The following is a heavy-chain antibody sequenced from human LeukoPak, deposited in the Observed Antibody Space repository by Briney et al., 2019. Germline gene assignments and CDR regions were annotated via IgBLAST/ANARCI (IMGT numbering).Heavy chain of an antibody. V-gene: IGHV4-30-2*01. Sequence: SETLSLTCAVSGGSISSGGYSWSWLRQPPGKGLEWIGYIYHSGSTYYNPSLKSRVTISVDRSKNQFSLKLSSVTAADTAVYYCARGAAPDYWGQGTLVTVSS. D-gene: IGHD3-16*01. CDR1: GGSISSGGYS. CDR2: IYHSGST. J-gene: IGHJ4*02. CDR3: ARGAAPDY.